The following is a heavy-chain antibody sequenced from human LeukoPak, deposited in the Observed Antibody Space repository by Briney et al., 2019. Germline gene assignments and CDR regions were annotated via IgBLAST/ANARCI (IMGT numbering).Heavy chain of an antibody. D-gene: IGHD4-23*01. V-gene: IGHV4-61*01. J-gene: IGHJ3*02. CDR2: IYYSGST. Sequence: PSETLSLTCTVSGYSISSGYYWGWIRQPPGKGLEWIGYIYYSGSTNYNPSLKSRVTISVDTSKSQFSLKLSSVTAADTAVYYCARELVATVVTPDAFDIWGQGTMVTVSS. CDR3: ARELVATVVTPDAFDI. CDR1: GYSISSGYY.